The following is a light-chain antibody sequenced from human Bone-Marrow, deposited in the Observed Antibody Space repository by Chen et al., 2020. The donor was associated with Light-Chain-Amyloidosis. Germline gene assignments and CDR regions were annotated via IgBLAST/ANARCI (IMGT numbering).Light chain of an antibody. J-gene: IGLJ2*01. CDR1: SSDVGSYKF. V-gene: IGLV2-23*02. Sequence: QSALTQPASVSGSPGQSITSSCTGTSSDVGSYKFVSWYQQHPGKAPNLMIYEVSKRPSGVSNRFSGSKSGNTASLTISGLQAEDEADYYCCSYAGSSTYVVFGGGTKLTVL. CDR2: EVS. CDR3: CSYAGSSTYVV.